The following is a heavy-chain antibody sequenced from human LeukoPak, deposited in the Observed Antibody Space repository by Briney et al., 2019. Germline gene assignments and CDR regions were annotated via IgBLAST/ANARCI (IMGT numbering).Heavy chain of an antibody. CDR1: GLTVNSKY. D-gene: IGHD6-19*01. CDR3: ARDGSGWSRDV. CDR2: IYSGGST. V-gene: IGHV3-53*01. Sequence: GGSLRLSCAASGLTVNSKYMSWVRQAPGKGLEWVSIIYSGGSTNYADSVKGRFTISRDNSKNSLYLQMNSLTAEDTALYYCARDGSGWSRDVWGQGTTVTVSS. J-gene: IGHJ6*02.